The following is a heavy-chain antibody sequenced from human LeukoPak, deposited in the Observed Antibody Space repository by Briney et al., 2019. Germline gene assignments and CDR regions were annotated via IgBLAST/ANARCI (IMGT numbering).Heavy chain of an antibody. CDR2: INPNSGDT. CDR3: ARSERRLDISHYYYPMDV. CDR1: GYTFTDYY. V-gene: IGHV1-2*02. D-gene: IGHD1-1*01. J-gene: IGHJ6*02. Sequence: GASVKVSCKASGYTFTDYYIHLGRQAPGQALEWMGWINPNSGDTKYAQNFQDRVTMTRDTSTTTAYMDLTRLKSEDTAVYYCARSERRLDISHYYYPMDVWGQGTTVTVSS.